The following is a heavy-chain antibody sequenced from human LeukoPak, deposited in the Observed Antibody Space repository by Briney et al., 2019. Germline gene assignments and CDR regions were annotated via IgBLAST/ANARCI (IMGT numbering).Heavy chain of an antibody. D-gene: IGHD4-17*01. CDR1: GFTFSDYY. Sequence: PGGSLRLSCAASGFTFSDYYMSWIRQAPGKGLEWVSYISSSGSTIYYADSVKGRFTISRDKAKNAMYLQMNSLRAEDTAVYYCARGTGGNGDFYYYYGMDVWGQGTTVTVSS. CDR2: ISSSGSTI. J-gene: IGHJ6*02. V-gene: IGHV3-11*01. CDR3: ARGTGGNGDFYYYYGMDV.